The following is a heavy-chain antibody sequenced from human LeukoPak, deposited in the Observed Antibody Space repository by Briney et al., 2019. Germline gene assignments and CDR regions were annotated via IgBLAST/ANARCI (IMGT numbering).Heavy chain of an antibody. CDR3: AKNKIAAAGIGPMDV. CDR1: GFTFSSYA. Sequence: GGSLRLSCAASGFTFSSYAMSWVRQAPGKGLEWVSGISGSGGSTYYADPVKGRFTISRDNSKNTLYLQMNSLRAEDTAVYYCAKNKIAAAGIGPMDVWGKGTTVTVSS. V-gene: IGHV3-23*01. CDR2: ISGSGGST. J-gene: IGHJ6*03. D-gene: IGHD6-13*01.